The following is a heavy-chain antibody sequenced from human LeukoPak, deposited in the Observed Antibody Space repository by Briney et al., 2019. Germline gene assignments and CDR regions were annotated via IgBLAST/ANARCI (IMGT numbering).Heavy chain of an antibody. D-gene: IGHD6-19*01. Sequence: ASVKLSCKASGYTFTSYGISWVRQAPGQGLEWMGWISAYNGNTNYAQKLQGRVTMTTDTSTSTAYMELRSLRSDDTAVYYCARDRGPGGWSVVFGYWGQGTLVTVSS. V-gene: IGHV1-18*01. CDR1: GYTFTSYG. J-gene: IGHJ4*02. CDR2: ISAYNGNT. CDR3: ARDRGPGGWSVVFGY.